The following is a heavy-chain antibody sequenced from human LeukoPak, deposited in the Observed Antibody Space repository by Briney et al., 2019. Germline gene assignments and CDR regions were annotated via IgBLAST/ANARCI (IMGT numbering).Heavy chain of an antibody. J-gene: IGHJ4*02. CDR3: ARLGSYSD. CDR1: GGTFSSHA. V-gene: IGHV1-2*02. Sequence: ASVKVSCKASGGTFSSHALSWVRQAPGQGLEWMGWIRPNSGATRYAQKFQGRISLTRDTSISAAYMELSSLGSDDTAMYYCARLGSYSDWGQGTLVTVSS. D-gene: IGHD2-15*01. CDR2: IRPNSGAT.